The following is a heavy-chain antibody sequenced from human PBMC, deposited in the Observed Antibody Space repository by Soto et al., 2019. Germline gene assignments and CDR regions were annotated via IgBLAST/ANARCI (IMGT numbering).Heavy chain of an antibody. CDR1: GGSISSSSYY. V-gene: IGHV4-39*01. D-gene: IGHD3-9*01. CDR3: ARLGLANYDIIGYYFDY. CDR2: IYYSGST. J-gene: IGHJ4*02. Sequence: SETLSLTCTVSGGSISSSSYYWGWIRQPPGKGLEWIGSIYYSGSTYYNPSLKSRVTISVDTSKNQFSLKLSSVTAADTAVYYCARLGLANYDIIGYYFDYWGQGTLVTVSS.